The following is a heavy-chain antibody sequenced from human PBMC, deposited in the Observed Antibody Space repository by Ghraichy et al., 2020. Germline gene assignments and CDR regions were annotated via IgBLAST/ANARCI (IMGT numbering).Heavy chain of an antibody. CDR1: GYSFTSYW. V-gene: IGHV5-10-1*01. CDR3: ASPRDSSSWYVN. CDR2: IDPSDSYT. D-gene: IGHD6-13*01. J-gene: IGHJ4*02. Sequence: GESLNISCKGSGYSFTSYWISWVRQMPGKGLEWMGRIDPSDSYTNYSPSFQGHVTISADKSISTAYLQWSSLKASDTAMYYCASPRDSSSWYVNWGQGTLVTVSS.